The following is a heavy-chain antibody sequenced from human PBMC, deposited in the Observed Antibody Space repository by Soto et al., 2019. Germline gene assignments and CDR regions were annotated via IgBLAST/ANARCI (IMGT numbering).Heavy chain of an antibody. Sequence: QVQLQESGPGLVKPSETLSLTCTVSGGSISGYYWSWIRQPPGKGLEWIGYMYKTGSTVYNPSFKSRVTMSVDTSKHQFSLKLNSVTAADTAVYYCARDLWGYCGTDCYPLDVWGQGTTVTVSS. CDR1: GGSISGYY. V-gene: IGHV4-59*01. CDR3: ARDLWGYCGTDCYPLDV. J-gene: IGHJ6*02. CDR2: MYKTGST. D-gene: IGHD2-21*02.